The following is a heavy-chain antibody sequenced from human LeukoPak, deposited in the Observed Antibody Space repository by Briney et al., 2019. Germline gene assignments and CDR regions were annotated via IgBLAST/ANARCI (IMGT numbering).Heavy chain of an antibody. CDR3: ARDRGFFCSGGSCYSRAHFDY. D-gene: IGHD2-15*01. CDR2: FSSSSSYI. Sequence: GGSLRLSCAASGFTFSSYSMNWVRQAPGKGLEWVSSFSSSSSYIYYADSVKGRFTISRDNAKNSLYLQMNSLRAEDTAVYYCARDRGFFCSGGSCYSRAHFDYWGQGTLVTVSS. V-gene: IGHV3-21*01. J-gene: IGHJ4*02. CDR1: GFTFSSYS.